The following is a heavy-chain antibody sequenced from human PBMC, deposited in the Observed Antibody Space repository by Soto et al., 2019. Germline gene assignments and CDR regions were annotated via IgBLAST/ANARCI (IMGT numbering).Heavy chain of an antibody. CDR2: ISAYNGNT. D-gene: IGHD3-3*02. CDR1: GYTFTSYR. CDR3: ARDFSNPPWLSDAFDI. Sequence: ASVKVCCKACGYTFTSYRISWVRRAPGQGLEWMGWISAYNGNTNYAQKLQGRVTMTTDTSTSTAYMELRSLRSDDTAVYYCARDFSNPPWLSDAFDIWGQGTMVTVSS. V-gene: IGHV1-18*01. J-gene: IGHJ3*02.